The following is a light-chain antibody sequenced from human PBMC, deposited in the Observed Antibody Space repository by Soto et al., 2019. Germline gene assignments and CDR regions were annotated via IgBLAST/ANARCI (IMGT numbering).Light chain of an antibody. CDR2: ATS. CDR1: QSITSY. J-gene: IGKJ1*01. V-gene: IGKV1-39*01. Sequence: DIQMTQSPSSLSGTVGDRVTIAFRAGQSITSYLNWYQQIPGKAPKLLIYATSSLQSGVPSRFSGTGSGTDFTLTISSLQTEDFATYFCQQTYSIPTFGQGAKV. CDR3: QQTYSIPT.